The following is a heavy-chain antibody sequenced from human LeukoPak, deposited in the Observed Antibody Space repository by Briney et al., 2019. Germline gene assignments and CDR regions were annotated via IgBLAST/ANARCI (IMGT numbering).Heavy chain of an antibody. CDR1: GGSFSGYY. CDR2: INHSGST. V-gene: IGHV4-34*01. J-gene: IGHJ6*03. D-gene: IGHD3-10*01. CDR3: ARANSMVRGVIGPQYYYMDV. Sequence: SETLSLTCAVYGGSFSGYYWSWIRQPPGKGLEWIGEINHSGSTNYNPSLKSRVTISVDTSKNQFSLKLSSVTAADTAVYYCARANSMVRGVIGPQYYYMDVRGKGTTVTVSS.